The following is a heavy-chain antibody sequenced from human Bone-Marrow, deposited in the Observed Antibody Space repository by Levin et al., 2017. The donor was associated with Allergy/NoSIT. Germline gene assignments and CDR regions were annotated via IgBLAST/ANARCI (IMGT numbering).Heavy chain of an antibody. Sequence: GASVKVSCKASGGTFRNYAISWVRQAPGQGLEWMGRILPIIGLTNYAQKFQGRLTITADKSTSTAYMELSSLRSEDMAVYYCHYYDGSGYFTFDYWGQGTLVTVSS. D-gene: IGHD3-22*01. CDR1: GGTFRNYA. CDR3: HYYDGSGYFTFDY. V-gene: IGHV1-69*04. J-gene: IGHJ4*02. CDR2: ILPIIGLT.